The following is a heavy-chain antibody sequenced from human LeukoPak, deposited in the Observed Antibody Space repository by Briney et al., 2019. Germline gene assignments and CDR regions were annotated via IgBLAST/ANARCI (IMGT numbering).Heavy chain of an antibody. CDR1: GASITNSLYY. CDR3: ARQDFGSGILPGY. D-gene: IGHD3-10*01. CDR2: VYYTGST. J-gene: IGHJ4*02. V-gene: IGHV4-39*01. Sequence: PSETLSLSCTVSGASITNSLYYWGWISQPPGMGLEWIATVYYTGSTYYNPSLKRRVTISIDTSKRHFSLKLSSVTAADMAVYYCARQDFGSGILPGYWGQGTLVTVSS.